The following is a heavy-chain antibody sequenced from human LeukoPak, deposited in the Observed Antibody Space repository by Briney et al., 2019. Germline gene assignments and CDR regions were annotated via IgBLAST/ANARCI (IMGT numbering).Heavy chain of an antibody. J-gene: IGHJ4*02. Sequence: GGSLRLSCAASRFAFTVYYMRSVWQAPGKGLEWVANIKQDGSDSFYVDSVKGRFTISRDNSNNSLYLQINSLRAEHTGVYYCARERRPSVYRGLDSWGQGTVVTVSS. D-gene: IGHD5/OR15-5a*01. CDR2: IKQDGSDS. CDR1: RFAFTVYY. CDR3: ARERRPSVYRGLDS. V-gene: IGHV3-7*01.